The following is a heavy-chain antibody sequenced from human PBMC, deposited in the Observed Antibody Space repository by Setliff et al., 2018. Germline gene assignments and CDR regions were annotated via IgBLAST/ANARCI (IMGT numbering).Heavy chain of an antibody. CDR1: GSSFSSYT. J-gene: IGHJ4*02. CDR2: FIPMEGRA. Sequence: SVKVSCKASGSSFSSYTISWVRQAPGQGLEWMGRFIPMEGRADYAQNFEGRVTIIADKSTSTVYMELSSLRSEDTAVYYCARDDSSGYHTTYFDYWGQGTLVTVSS. D-gene: IGHD3-22*01. V-gene: IGHV1-69*08. CDR3: ARDDSSGYHTTYFDY.